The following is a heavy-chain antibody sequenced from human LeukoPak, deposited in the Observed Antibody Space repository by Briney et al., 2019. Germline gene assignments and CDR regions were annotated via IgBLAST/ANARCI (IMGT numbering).Heavy chain of an antibody. CDR3: ARSVLRFLEWQGDDDAFDI. J-gene: IGHJ3*02. CDR2: INPSGGST. CDR1: GYTFISYY. D-gene: IGHD3-3*01. Sequence: ASVKVSCKASGYTFISYYIHWVRQAPGQGLEWMGIINPSGGSTSYAQKFQGRITMTTDASTSTAYMELRSLRSDDTAVYYCARSVLRFLEWQGDDDAFDIWGQGTMVTVSS. V-gene: IGHV1-46*01.